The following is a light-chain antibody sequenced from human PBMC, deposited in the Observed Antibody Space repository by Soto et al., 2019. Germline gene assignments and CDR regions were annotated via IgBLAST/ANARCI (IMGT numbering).Light chain of an antibody. V-gene: IGKV1-33*01. Sequence: DIQMTQSPSSLSASVGDRVTITCQASQDISNSLGWYQQKPGKAPKLLIYGASTLETGVPSRFSGGGAGSDFIFTISSLQHEDIATHYCQQYGSSPWTFGQGTKVDIK. J-gene: IGKJ1*01. CDR1: QDISNS. CDR3: QQYGSSPWT. CDR2: GAS.